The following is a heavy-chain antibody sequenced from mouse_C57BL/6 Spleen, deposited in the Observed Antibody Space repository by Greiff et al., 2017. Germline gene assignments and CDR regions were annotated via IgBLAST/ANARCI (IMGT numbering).Heavy chain of an antibody. CDR1: GYTFTSYW. D-gene: IGHD5-5*01. V-gene: IGHV1-55*01. J-gene: IGHJ4*01. CDR2: IYPGSGST. Sequence: QVQLQQPGAELVKPGASVKMSSKASGYTFTSYWITWVKQRPGQGLEWIGDIYPGSGSTNYNEKFKSKATMTVDTSSSTAYMQLSSLTSEDSAVYYCARRGLPHYYAMDYWGQGTSVTVSS. CDR3: ARRGLPHYYAMDY.